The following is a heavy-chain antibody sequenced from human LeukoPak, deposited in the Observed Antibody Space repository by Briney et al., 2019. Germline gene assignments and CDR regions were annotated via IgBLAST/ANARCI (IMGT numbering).Heavy chain of an antibody. V-gene: IGHV1-18*01. CDR3: ARDLVTMVRGVFDY. D-gene: IGHD3-10*01. CDR1: GGTFSSYA. J-gene: IGHJ4*02. Sequence: GSSVKVSCKASGGTFSSYALNWVRQAPGQGLEWMGWISAYNGNTNYAQKLQGRVTMTTDTSTSTAYMELRSLRSDDSAVYYCARDLVTMVRGVFDYWGQGTLVTVSS. CDR2: ISAYNGNT.